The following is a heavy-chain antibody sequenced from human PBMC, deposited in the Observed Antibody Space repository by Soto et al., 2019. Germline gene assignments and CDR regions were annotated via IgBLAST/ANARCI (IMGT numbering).Heavy chain of an antibody. CDR3: AREPYHVLMVNSPNLYGKDV. J-gene: IGHJ6*02. Sequence: QVQLVQSGAAVKKPGASVKVSCKASGYTFTTDDISWERQAPVEGLEWMGRISTYNGNTNYPQSLQCSLTMTTDTCTTAAYMEMRNLRADDTAVYYCAREPYHVLMVNSPNLYGKDVWGHATTVTDTS. CDR1: GYTFTTDD. CDR2: ISTYNGNT. D-gene: IGHD2-8*01. V-gene: IGHV1-18*01.